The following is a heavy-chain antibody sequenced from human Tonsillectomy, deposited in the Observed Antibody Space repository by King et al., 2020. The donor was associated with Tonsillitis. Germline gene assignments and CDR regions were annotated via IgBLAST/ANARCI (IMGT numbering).Heavy chain of an antibody. CDR2: ISDDGNTK. Sequence: VQLVESGGGVVQPGRSLRLSCATSGFTFSDYGMHWVRQAPGKGLEWVAVISDDGNTKLYADSVKGRFTISRDNSENTLYLQINSLRAEDTDVYYFARAWGGGNSLYAFDIWGQGTMVTVSS. D-gene: IGHD4-23*01. J-gene: IGHJ3*02. V-gene: IGHV3-33*05. CDR3: ARAWGGGNSLYAFDI. CDR1: GFTFSDYG.